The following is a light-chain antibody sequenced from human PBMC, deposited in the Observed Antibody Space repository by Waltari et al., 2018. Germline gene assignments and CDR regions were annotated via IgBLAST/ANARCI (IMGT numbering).Light chain of an antibody. J-gene: IGLJ2*01. Sequence: QSALTQPRSVSGSPGQSVTIPCTGTSSDVGGYHHVSWYQQYPGKAPKLMIYDVTKRPSGVPDRFSGSKSGNTASLTISGLQAEDEADYYCCSYAGGYTWIFGGGTKLTVL. CDR3: CSYAGGYTWI. V-gene: IGLV2-11*01. CDR2: DVT. CDR1: SSDVGGYHH.